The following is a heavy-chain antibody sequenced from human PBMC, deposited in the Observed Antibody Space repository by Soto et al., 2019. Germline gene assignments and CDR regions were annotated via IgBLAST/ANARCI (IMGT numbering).Heavy chain of an antibody. CDR1: GGSISTSRSY. CDR2: IFYSGST. D-gene: IGHD2-21*01. J-gene: IGHJ5*02. V-gene: IGHV4-39*01. Sequence: QLQLLESGPGLVKASETLSLTCNVSGGSISTSRSYWAWIRQPPGKGLEWLANIFYSGSTYYNPSLASRVTVSVDTSKHEFSLKLRSVTAADTAVYYCARQPTTGDTDLWFDPWGQGTLVTVSS. CDR3: ARQPTTGDTDLWFDP.